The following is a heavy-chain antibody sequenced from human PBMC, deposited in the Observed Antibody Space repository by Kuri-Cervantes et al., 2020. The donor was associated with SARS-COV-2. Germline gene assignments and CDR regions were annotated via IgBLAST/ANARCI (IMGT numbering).Heavy chain of an antibody. CDR3: AREYCSSTSCYNDAFDI. Sequence: SVKVSCKASGGTFSSYAISWVRQAPGQGLEWMGGIIPIFGTANYAQKFQGRVTITTDESTSTAYMGLSSLRSEDTAVYYCAREYCSSTSCYNDAFDIWGQGTMVTVSS. V-gene: IGHV1-69*05. J-gene: IGHJ3*02. CDR2: IIPIFGTA. CDR1: GGTFSSYA. D-gene: IGHD2-2*02.